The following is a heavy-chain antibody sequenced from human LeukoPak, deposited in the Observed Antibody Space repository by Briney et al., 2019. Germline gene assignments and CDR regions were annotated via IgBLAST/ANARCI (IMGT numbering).Heavy chain of an antibody. CDR2: IIPIFGTA. V-gene: IGHV1-69*13. CDR1: GGTFGIYA. D-gene: IGHD5-18*01. J-gene: IGHJ4*02. Sequence: ASVTVSCTASGGTFGIYAISWVRQAPGQGLEWMGGIIPIFGTANYAQKFQGRVTITADESTSTAYMELSSLRSEDTAVYYCAGGWIRGSLDYWGQGTLVTVSS. CDR3: AGGWIRGSLDY.